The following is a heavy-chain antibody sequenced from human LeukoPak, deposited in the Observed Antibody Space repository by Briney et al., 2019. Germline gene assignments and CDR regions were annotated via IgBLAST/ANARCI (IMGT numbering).Heavy chain of an antibody. J-gene: IGHJ3*02. CDR1: GGSISSYY. D-gene: IGHD2-2*01. Sequence: SQTLSLTCTVSGGSISSYYWSWIRQPAGKGLEWIGRIYTSGSTNYNPSLKSRVTMSVDTSKNQFSLKLSSVTAADTAVYYCAGIPIVVVPAALAFDIWGQGTMVTVSS. CDR2: IYTSGST. CDR3: AGIPIVVVPAALAFDI. V-gene: IGHV4-4*07.